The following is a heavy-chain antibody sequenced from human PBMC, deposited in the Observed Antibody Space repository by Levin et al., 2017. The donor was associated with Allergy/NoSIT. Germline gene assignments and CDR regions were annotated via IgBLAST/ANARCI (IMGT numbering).Heavy chain of an antibody. J-gene: IGHJ4*02. CDR3: AKERKAVDGGGGFDY. Sequence: GGSLRLSCAASGFTFSSYAMSWVRQAPGKGLEWVSTISASGGSTYYADSVKGRFTISRDNSKNTLYLQMDSLRAEDTAVYYCAKERKAVDGGGGFDYWGQGTLVTVSS. CDR1: GFTFSSYA. CDR2: ISASGGST. V-gene: IGHV3-23*01. D-gene: IGHD6-19*01.